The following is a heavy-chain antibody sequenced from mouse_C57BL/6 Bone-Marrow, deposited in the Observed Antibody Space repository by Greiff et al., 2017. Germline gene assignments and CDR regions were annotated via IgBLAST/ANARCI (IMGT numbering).Heavy chain of an antibody. J-gene: IGHJ4*01. V-gene: IGHV5-9*01. CDR3: ARPDYGNYVLAMDY. CDR2: ISGGGGNT. D-gene: IGHD2-1*01. CDR1: GFTFSSYT. Sequence: EVQLVESGGGLVKPGGSLKLSCAASGFTFSSYTMSWVRQTPEKRLEWVATISGGGGNTYYPDSVKGRFTISRDNAKNTLYLQMSSLRSEDTALYYCARPDYGNYVLAMDYWGQGTSVTVSS.